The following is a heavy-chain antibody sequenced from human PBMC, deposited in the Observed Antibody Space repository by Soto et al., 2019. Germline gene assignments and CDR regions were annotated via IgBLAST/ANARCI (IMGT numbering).Heavy chain of an antibody. CDR2: INHSGST. CDR3: ARKPVSSSWSRSCWFDP. CDR1: GGSFSGYY. Sequence: SETLSLTCAVYGGSFSGYYWSWIRQPPGKGLEWIGEINHSGSTNYNPSLKSRVTISVDTSKNQFSLKLSSVTAADTAVYYCARKPVSSSWSRSCWFDPWGQGTLVTVSS. J-gene: IGHJ5*02. V-gene: IGHV4-34*01. D-gene: IGHD6-13*01.